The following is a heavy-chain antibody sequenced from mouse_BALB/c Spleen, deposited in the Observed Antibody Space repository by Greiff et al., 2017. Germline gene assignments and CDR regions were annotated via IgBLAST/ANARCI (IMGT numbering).Heavy chain of an antibody. CDR3: ARPGLDGAWFAY. J-gene: IGHJ3*01. D-gene: IGHD3-3*01. CDR1: GFDFSRYW. CDR2: INPDSSTI. Sequence: EVKLMESGGGLVQPGGSLKLSGAASGFDFSRYWMSWVRQAPGKGLEWIGEINPDSSTINYTPSLKDKFIISRDNAKNTLYLQMSKVRSEDTALYYCARPGLDGAWFAYWGQGTLVTVSA. V-gene: IGHV4-1*02.